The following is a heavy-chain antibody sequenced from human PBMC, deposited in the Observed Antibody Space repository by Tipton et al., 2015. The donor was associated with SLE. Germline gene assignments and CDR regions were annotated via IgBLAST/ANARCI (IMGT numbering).Heavy chain of an antibody. CDR1: GGSISSSSYY. CDR3: ARQGESVVPAAMPVVDY. V-gene: IGHV4-39*07. Sequence: TLSLTCTVSGGSISSSSYYWGWIRQPPGKGLEWIGSIYYSGSTYYNPSLKSRVTISVDTSKNQFSLKLSSVTAADTAVYYCARQGESVVPAAMPVVDYWGQGTLVTVSS. CDR2: IYYSGST. J-gene: IGHJ4*02. D-gene: IGHD2-2*01.